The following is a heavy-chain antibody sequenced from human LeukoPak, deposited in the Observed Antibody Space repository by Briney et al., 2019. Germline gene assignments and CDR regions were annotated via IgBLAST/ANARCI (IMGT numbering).Heavy chain of an antibody. D-gene: IGHD5-18*01. Sequence: ASVKVSCKASGYTFTGYYMHWVRQAPGQGLEWMGWINPNSGGTNYAQKFQGRVTMTRDTSISTAYMELSRLRSDDTAVYYCARSVDTAMVTRSWYFDLWGRGTLVTVSS. CDR1: GYTFTGYY. CDR2: INPNSGGT. CDR3: ARSVDTAMVTRSWYFDL. J-gene: IGHJ2*01. V-gene: IGHV1-2*02.